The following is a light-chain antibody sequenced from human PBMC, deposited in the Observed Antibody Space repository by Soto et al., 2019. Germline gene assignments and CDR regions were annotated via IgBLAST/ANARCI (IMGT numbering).Light chain of an antibody. V-gene: IGKV1-5*03. CDR2: KAS. CDR3: QQYNSYSR. CDR1: QTISSW. J-gene: IGKJ1*01. Sequence: DIQITQSPSTLSGSVGDRVTITCRASQTISSWLAWYQQKPGKAPKLLIYKASTLKSGVPSRFSGSGSGTEFTLTISSLQPDDFATYYCQQYNSYSRFGQGTKVDIK.